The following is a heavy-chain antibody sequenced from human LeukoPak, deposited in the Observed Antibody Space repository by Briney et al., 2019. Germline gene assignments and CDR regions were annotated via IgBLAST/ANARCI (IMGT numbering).Heavy chain of an antibody. J-gene: IGHJ6*02. CDR3: AAKTYYYGSGSHTPDV. Sequence: ASVKVSCKVSGYTLTELSMHWVRQAPGKGLEWMGGFDPEDGETIYAQKFQGRVTMTEDTSTDTAYMELSSLRSEDTAVYYCAAKTYYYGSGSHTPDVWGQGTTVTVSS. CDR1: GYTLTELS. CDR2: FDPEDGET. D-gene: IGHD3-10*01. V-gene: IGHV1-24*01.